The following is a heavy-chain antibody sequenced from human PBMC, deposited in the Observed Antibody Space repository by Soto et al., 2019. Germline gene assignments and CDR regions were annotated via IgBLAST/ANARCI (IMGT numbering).Heavy chain of an antibody. CDR2: ISYDGSNK. CDR1: GFTFSSYA. CDR3: ARDRRDGYNYFDY. D-gene: IGHD5-12*01. Sequence: QVQLLESGGGVVQPGRSLRLSCAASGFTFSSYAMHWVRQAPGKGLEWVAVISYDGSNKYYADSVKGRFTISRDNSKNTLYLQMNSLRAEDTAVYYCARDRRDGYNYFDYWGQGTLVTVSS. V-gene: IGHV3-30-3*01. J-gene: IGHJ4*02.